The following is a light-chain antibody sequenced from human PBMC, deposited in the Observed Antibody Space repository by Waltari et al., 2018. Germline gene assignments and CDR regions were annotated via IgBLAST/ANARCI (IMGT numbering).Light chain of an antibody. CDR3: QQYYSMPLT. J-gene: IGKJ3*01. CDR1: QSVFYSSNNKNY. Sequence: DIVMTQSPDSLAVSLGERVPINCKSSQSVFYSSNNKNYLAWYQQKPGQPPKLLMYWASSREFGVPKRFSASGSGTDFTLTISSLEADDVAIDYCQQYYSMPLTFGPGTTVEI. CDR2: WAS. V-gene: IGKV4-1*01.